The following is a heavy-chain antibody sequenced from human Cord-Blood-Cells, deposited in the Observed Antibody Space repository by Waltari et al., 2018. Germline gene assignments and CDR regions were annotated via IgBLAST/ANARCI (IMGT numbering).Heavy chain of an antibody. Sequence: QVQLVQSGAEVKKPGSSVKVSCKASGGTFSSYAISWVRQAPGQGLEWMGVIIPIFGTANYAQKFQGRVTMTADESTSTAYMELSSLRSEDTAVYYCARLSVVLEWLFLDYWGQGTLVTVSS. CDR3: ARLSVVLEWLFLDY. D-gene: IGHD3-3*01. CDR2: IIPIFGTA. J-gene: IGHJ4*02. CDR1: GGTFSSYA. V-gene: IGHV1-69*01.